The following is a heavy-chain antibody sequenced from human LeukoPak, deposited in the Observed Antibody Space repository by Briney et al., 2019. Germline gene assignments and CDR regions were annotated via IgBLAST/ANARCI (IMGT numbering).Heavy chain of an antibody. Sequence: GGSLRLPCAASGFTFSSYAMSWVRQAPGKGLEWVSAISGSGGSTYYADSVKGRFTISRDNSKNTLYLQMNSLRAEDTAVYYCAKGRGSSGWYVLNYYYYGMDVWGQGTTVTVSS. D-gene: IGHD6-19*01. J-gene: IGHJ6*02. CDR1: GFTFSSYA. CDR2: ISGSGGST. CDR3: AKGRGSSGWYVLNYYYYGMDV. V-gene: IGHV3-23*01.